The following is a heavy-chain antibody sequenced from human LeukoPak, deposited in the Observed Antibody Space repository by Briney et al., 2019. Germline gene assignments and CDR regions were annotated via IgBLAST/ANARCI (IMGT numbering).Heavy chain of an antibody. D-gene: IGHD3-16*01. CDR3: AWGGMAAFDS. V-gene: IGHV3-11*04. CDR2: ISSSGNTR. Sequence: PGGSLRLSCAASGFTFSDYYMSWIRQAPGKGLEWVAYISSSGNTRCYADSVKGRFTISRDNAKNSLYLQMNSLRAEDTAVYYCAWGGMAAFDSWGQGTLVTVSS. CDR1: GFTFSDYY. J-gene: IGHJ4*02.